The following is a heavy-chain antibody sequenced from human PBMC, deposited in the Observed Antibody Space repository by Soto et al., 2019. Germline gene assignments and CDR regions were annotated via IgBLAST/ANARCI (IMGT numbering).Heavy chain of an antibody. Sequence: GGSLRLSCAASGFTFSSYAMSWVRQAPGKGLEWVSAISGSGGSTNHNPSVKSRVTISLDTSKNQLSLNLNSVTAADTAVYYCAGVRAARGARDMDVWGKGATVTVSS. CDR2: ISGSGGST. CDR3: AGVRAARGARDMDV. CDR1: GFTFSSYA. D-gene: IGHD6-6*01. J-gene: IGHJ6*03. V-gene: IGHV3-23*02.